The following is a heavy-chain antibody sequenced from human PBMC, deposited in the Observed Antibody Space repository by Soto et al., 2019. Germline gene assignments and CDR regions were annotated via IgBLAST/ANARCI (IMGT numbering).Heavy chain of an antibody. J-gene: IGHJ5*02. D-gene: IGHD2-2*01. Sequence: QVQLRESGPGLVKPSGTLSLTCAVSGVSITNTNWWSWVRQPPGKGLEWIGEVFHSGSTNYNPSLKSRVTISVDKSKNQFSLNLTSVTAADTAVYYCTRVALGKCSGSRCYRWFDPWGQGTLVTVSS. V-gene: IGHV4-4*02. CDR3: TRVALGKCSGSRCYRWFDP. CDR2: VFHSGST. CDR1: GVSITNTNW.